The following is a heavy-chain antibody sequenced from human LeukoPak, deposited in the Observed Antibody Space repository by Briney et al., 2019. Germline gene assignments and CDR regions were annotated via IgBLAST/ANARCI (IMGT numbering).Heavy chain of an antibody. CDR3: VRDDCGGTCYPGGY. CDR1: GYSFTNYV. V-gene: IGHV1-3*01. D-gene: IGHD2-21*01. Sequence: GASVKVSCKASGYSFTNYVVHWVRQAPGQRPDWRGWIKAGNGDTKYSPNFQDRVTITRDISANTVYVELGSLTSEDTALYYCVRDDCGGTCYPGGYWGQGHLVTVSS. J-gene: IGHJ4*02. CDR2: IKAGNGDT.